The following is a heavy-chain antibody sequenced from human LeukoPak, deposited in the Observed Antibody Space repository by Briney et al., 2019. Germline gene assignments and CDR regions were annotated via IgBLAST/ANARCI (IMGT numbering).Heavy chain of an antibody. CDR3: ARAGLVWGAHDFDY. D-gene: IGHD1-26*01. V-gene: IGHV4-61*01. J-gene: IGHJ4*02. CDR1: GGSISSSSYY. CDR2: IYYSGST. Sequence: SETLSLTCTVSGGSISSSSYYWSWIRQPPGKGLEWIGYIYYSGSTNYNPSLKSRATISLDTSKNQFSLKLSSVTAADTAVYYCARAGLVWGAHDFDYWGQGALVTVSS.